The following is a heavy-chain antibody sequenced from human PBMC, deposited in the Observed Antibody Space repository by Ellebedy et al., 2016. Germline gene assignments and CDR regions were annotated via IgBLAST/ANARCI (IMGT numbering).Heavy chain of an antibody. J-gene: IGHJ4*02. D-gene: IGHD1-26*01. CDR3: ARGPSGSHAFFDY. Sequence: GGSLRLSCKGSGYTFTSYWIGWVRQMPGKGLEWMGIIYPGDSDTRYSPSFQGQVTVSADKSLSTAYLQWSSLKASDTAMYYCARGPSGSHAFFDYWGQGTLVTVSS. CDR2: IYPGDSDT. CDR1: GYTFTSYW. V-gene: IGHV5-51*01.